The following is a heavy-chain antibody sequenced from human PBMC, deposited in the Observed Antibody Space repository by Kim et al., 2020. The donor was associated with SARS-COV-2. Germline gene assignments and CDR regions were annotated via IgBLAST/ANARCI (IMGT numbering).Heavy chain of an antibody. D-gene: IGHD6-13*01. V-gene: IGHV4-34*01. CDR3: ARGGMSSSWYRRMDAFDI. Sequence: SETLSLTCAVYGGSFSGYYWSWIRQPPGKGLEWIGEINHSGSTNYNPSLKSRVTISVDTSKNQFSLKLSSVTAADTAVYYCARGGMSSSWYRRMDAFDIWGQGTMVTVSS. J-gene: IGHJ3*02. CDR2: INHSGST. CDR1: GGSFSGYY.